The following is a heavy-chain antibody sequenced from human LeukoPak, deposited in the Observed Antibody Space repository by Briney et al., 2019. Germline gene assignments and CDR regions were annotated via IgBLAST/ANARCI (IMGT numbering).Heavy chain of an antibody. D-gene: IGHD2-15*01. CDR3: ARDLFCSGGSCYPLDDY. Sequence: ASVKVSCKASGYTFTGYYMHWVRQAPGQGLEWMGWINPNSGGTNYAQKFQGRVTMTRDTSISTAYMELSRLRSDHTAVYYCARDLFCSGGSCYPLDDYWGQGTLVTVSS. CDR1: GYTFTGYY. J-gene: IGHJ4*02. CDR2: INPNSGGT. V-gene: IGHV1-2*02.